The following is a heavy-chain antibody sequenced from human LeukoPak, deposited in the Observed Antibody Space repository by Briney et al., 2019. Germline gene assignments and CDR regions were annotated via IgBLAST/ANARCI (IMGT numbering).Heavy chain of an antibody. J-gene: IGHJ4*02. V-gene: IGHV3-11*01. CDR1: GFTFSDWY. Sequence: PGGSLRLSCAVSGFTFSDWYMSWIRQAPGKGPEWVSYIFNSGTTIYYADSVKGRFTISRDNAMNSLYLHMNSLRAEDTAVYYCARGHYGLDYWGQGTQVTASS. CDR2: IFNSGTTI. CDR3: ARGHYGLDY. D-gene: IGHD4-17*01.